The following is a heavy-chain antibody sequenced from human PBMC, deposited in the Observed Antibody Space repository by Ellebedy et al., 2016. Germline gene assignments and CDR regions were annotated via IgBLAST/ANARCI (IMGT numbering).Heavy chain of an antibody. J-gene: IGHJ4*02. Sequence: GESLKISCAASGFTFTDYTMNWVRQAPGKGLEWIAYIYRSGTDATYADSVRGRFTISRDNAKNSLYLQMNSLRAEDTAMYYCARDLNWGFDYWGQGKLVIVSS. CDR2: IYRSGTDA. CDR3: ARDLNWGFDY. CDR1: GFTFTDYT. D-gene: IGHD7-27*01. V-gene: IGHV3-48*01.